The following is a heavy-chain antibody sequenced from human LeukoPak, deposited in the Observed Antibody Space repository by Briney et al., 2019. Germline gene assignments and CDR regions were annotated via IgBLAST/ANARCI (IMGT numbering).Heavy chain of an antibody. V-gene: IGHV4-34*01. J-gene: IGHJ4*02. Sequence: NPSETLSLTCAVYGGSFSGYYWSWIRQPPGKGLEWIGDFSYSGSTNYNPSLKSRVTISADTSKNQFSLKLSSVTAADTAVYYCARAGGVHDTPMDLDYWGQGILVTVSS. CDR2: FSYSGST. CDR3: ARAGGVHDTPMDLDY. CDR1: GGSFSGYY. D-gene: IGHD5-18*01.